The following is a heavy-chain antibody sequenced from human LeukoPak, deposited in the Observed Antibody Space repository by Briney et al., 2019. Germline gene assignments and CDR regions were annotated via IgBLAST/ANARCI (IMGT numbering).Heavy chain of an antibody. D-gene: IGHD3-16*01. CDR1: CGCMNANH. V-gene: IGHV4-59*08. J-gene: IGHJ3*02. CDR3: ARHIYVDPVTFDI. CDR2: ILYTGST. Sequence: PSETLSRTSTVSCGCMNANHWSWIRQSPGKGLEWIAYILYTGSTNYNPSLESRIIISADISKNQFSLRLSSVTAANTAIYCFARHIYVDPVTFDIWGQGTMVTVSS.